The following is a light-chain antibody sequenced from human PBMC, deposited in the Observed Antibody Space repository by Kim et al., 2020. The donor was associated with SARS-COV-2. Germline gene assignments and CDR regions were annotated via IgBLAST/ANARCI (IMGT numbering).Light chain of an antibody. J-gene: IGKJ4*01. CDR1: QSVSSRY. Sequence: PPGQSATLSCRASQSVSSRYLALYQQNPGQAPRLLIYGASSRATGIPDRFSGSGSGTDFTLTISRLEPEDFAVYYCQQYGSSPFTFGGGTKVDIK. V-gene: IGKV3-20*01. CDR3: QQYGSSPFT. CDR2: GAS.